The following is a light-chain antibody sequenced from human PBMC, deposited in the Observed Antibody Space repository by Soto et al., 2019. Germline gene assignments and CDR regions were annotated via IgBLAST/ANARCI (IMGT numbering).Light chain of an antibody. CDR1: QSIDTY. CDR3: QQYTDWLPG. Sequence: ESVLTQSPATLSLSPGERATLSCRASQSIDTYLAWYQQKPGQAPRLLIYGASSRATGIPARFSGSGSGTEFYLTIRSLQSEDFVVYSCQQYTDWLPGVGQGTRLE. V-gene: IGKV3D-15*01. CDR2: GAS. J-gene: IGKJ5*01.